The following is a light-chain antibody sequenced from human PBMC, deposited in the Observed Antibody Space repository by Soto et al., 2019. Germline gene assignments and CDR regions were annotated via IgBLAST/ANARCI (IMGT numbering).Light chain of an antibody. CDR2: DAS. CDR3: QHRNNWHWT. V-gene: IGKV3-11*01. Sequence: ETVLTQFPATLSLSPGERATLSCRASQSVRSDLAWYQHKPGQAPRLLIYDASTRATGIPGRFSGRGSGTDFTLTISSLEPEDFAVYYCQHRNNWHWTFGQGTKVEVK. CDR1: QSVRSD. J-gene: IGKJ1*01.